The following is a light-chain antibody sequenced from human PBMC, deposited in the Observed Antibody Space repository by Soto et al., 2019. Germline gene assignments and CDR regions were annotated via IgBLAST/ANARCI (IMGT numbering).Light chain of an antibody. CDR2: EVA. Sequence: QSVATQPAPVTGSPGPLIPNSSTVTSGDIGAFNHVSWYQQFPGTAPKLMIYEVANRPSGVSGRFSGSRSGNTASLTISGLQPEDEADYYCASYTIKKSWVFGGGTKVTVL. J-gene: IGLJ3*02. V-gene: IGLV2-14*01. CDR3: ASYTIKKSWV. CDR1: SGDIGAFNH.